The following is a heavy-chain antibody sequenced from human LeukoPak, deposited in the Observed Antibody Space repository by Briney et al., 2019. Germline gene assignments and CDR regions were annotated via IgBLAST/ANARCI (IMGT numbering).Heavy chain of an antibody. CDR2: INHSGST. CDR3: ARGQNYDFWSGSYYFDY. J-gene: IGHJ4*02. CDR1: GGSFSGYY. V-gene: IGHV4-34*01. Sequence: SETLSLTCAVYGGSFSGYYWSWIRQPPGKGLEWIGEINHSGSTNYNPSLKSRVTISVDTSKNQFSLKLGSVTAADTAVYYCARGQNYDFWSGSYYFDYWGQGTLVTVSS. D-gene: IGHD3-3*01.